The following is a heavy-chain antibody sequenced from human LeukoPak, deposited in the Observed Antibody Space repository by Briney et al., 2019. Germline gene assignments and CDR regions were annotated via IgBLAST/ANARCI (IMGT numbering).Heavy chain of an antibody. CDR2: ISGSGGST. D-gene: IGHD2-15*01. J-gene: IGHJ4*02. V-gene: IGHV3-23*01. CDR3: AINIVVVVAATNY. CDR1: GFTFSSYA. Sequence: GGSLRLSCAASGFTFSSYAMSWVRQAPGKGLEWVSAISGSGGSTYYADSVKGRSTISRDNSKNTLYLQMNSLRAEDTAVYYCAINIVVVVAATNYWGQGTLVTVSS.